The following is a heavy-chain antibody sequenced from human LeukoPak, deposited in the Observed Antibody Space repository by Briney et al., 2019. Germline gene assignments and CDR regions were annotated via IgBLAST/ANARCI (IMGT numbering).Heavy chain of an antibody. Sequence: GGSLRLSYAASGFNFSTYEMNWVRQAPGKGLEWVSYISSTGSNIYYADSVKGRFTISRDNAKNSLYLLMNSLRTEDTAVYYCAATYYYDGSGDYWGQGTLVTVSS. D-gene: IGHD3-22*01. CDR2: ISSTGSNI. V-gene: IGHV3-48*03. J-gene: IGHJ4*02. CDR1: GFNFSTYE. CDR3: AATYYYDGSGDY.